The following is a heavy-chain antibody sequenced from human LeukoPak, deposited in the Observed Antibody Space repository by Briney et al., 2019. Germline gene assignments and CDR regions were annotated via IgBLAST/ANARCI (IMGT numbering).Heavy chain of an antibody. CDR1: GFTFSSYA. V-gene: IGHV3-23*01. D-gene: IGHD6-6*01. Sequence: TGGPLRLSCAASGFTFSSYAMSWVRQAPGKGLEWVSIISGSGDSTHYADSVRGRFTISRDNSKNTVYLQVNSLRAEDTAVYYCATPRYSGSPGYFYYAMDVWGQGTTVTVSS. CDR2: ISGSGDST. J-gene: IGHJ6*02. CDR3: ATPRYSGSPGYFYYAMDV.